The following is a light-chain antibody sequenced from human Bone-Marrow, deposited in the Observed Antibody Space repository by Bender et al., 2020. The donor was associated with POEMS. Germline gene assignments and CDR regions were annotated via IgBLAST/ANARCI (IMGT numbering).Light chain of an antibody. CDR2: EVY. Sequence: QSALTQPRSVSGSPGQSVTISCAGTNSDVGGYNFVSWYQQHPGKAPKLIIFEVYKRPSGVPDRFSGSRSGNTASLTVSRLQADDEAVYHCSSYAGRNNVLFGGGTMLTVL. CDR3: SSYAGRNNVL. CDR1: NSDVGGYNF. J-gene: IGLJ2*01. V-gene: IGLV2-8*01.